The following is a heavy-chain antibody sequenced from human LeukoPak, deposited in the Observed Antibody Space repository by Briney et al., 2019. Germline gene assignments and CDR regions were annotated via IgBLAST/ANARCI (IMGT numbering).Heavy chain of an antibody. CDR3: ASLVGKDFSLFDY. V-gene: IGHV3-74*01. CDR1: GFTFSSYW. D-gene: IGHD2-8*02. Sequence: GGSLRLSCAASGFTFSSYWMHWVRQAPGKGLVWVSRINSGGSSTSYADSVKGRFTISRDNAKNTLYLQMNSLRAEDTAVYYCASLVGKDFSLFDYWGQGTLVTVSS. J-gene: IGHJ4*02. CDR2: INSGGSST.